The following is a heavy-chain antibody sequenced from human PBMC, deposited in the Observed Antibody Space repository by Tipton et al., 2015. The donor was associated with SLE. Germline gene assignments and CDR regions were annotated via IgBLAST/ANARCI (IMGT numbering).Heavy chain of an antibody. Sequence: TLSLTCTVSGGSISTYYWGWIRQSPGKGLEWIGYIYYSGSTYYNPSLKSRVTISVDTSKNQFSLKLSSVTAADTAVYYCARDKDYYDSSAYPRWGQGTLVTVSS. CDR3: ARDKDYYDSSAYPR. CDR1: GGSISTYY. CDR2: IYYSGST. D-gene: IGHD3-22*01. V-gene: IGHV4-59*12. J-gene: IGHJ4*02.